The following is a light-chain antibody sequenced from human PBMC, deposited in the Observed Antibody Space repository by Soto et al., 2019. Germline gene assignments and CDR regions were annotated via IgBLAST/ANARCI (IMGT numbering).Light chain of an antibody. Sequence: QSVLTQPPSVSGGPGQRVTISCTGSSANIGASYNVDWYQQLPGTAPKLLIYGNNNRPSGVPARFAGSKSGTSASLAIAGLQAEDEGASYRKSYDSSLSGYVFGPGTKVNVL. V-gene: IGLV1-40*01. CDR1: SANIGASYN. CDR2: GNN. CDR3: KSYDSSLSGYV. J-gene: IGLJ1*01.